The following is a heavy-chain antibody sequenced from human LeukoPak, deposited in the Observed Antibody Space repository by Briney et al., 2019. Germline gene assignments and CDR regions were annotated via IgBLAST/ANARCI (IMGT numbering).Heavy chain of an antibody. J-gene: IGHJ5*02. Sequence: SGPTLVNPTHTLTLTCTFSGFSLSTSGVGVGWIRQPPGKALEWLALIYWNDDKRYSPSLKSRLTITKDTSKNQVVLTMTNMDPVDTATYNCAHRGRMVRGAIIARLGFDPWGQGTLVTVSS. CDR1: GFSLSTSGVG. V-gene: IGHV2-5*01. D-gene: IGHD3-10*01. CDR3: AHRGRMVRGAIIARLGFDP. CDR2: IYWNDDK.